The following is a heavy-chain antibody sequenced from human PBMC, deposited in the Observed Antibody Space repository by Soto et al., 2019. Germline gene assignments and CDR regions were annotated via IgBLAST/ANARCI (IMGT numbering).Heavy chain of an antibody. V-gene: IGHV3-64*01. CDR3: ARGGADIVVVVAATRPFDY. D-gene: IGHD2-15*01. Sequence: GGSLRLSCAASGFTFSSYAMHWVRQAPGKGLEYVSAISSNGGSTYYANSVKGRFTISRDNSKNTLYLQMGSLRAEDMAVYYCARGGADIVVVVAATRPFDYWGQGTLVTVSS. CDR2: ISSNGGST. CDR1: GFTFSSYA. J-gene: IGHJ4*02.